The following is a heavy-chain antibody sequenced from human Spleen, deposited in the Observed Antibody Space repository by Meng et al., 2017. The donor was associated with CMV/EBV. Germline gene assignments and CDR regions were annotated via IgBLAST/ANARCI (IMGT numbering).Heavy chain of an antibody. Sequence: QVPVKESSPRSEQHWTSLFLSCCVPGASISSGNWWNHARQPPGKGLEWIGDTYHSGSTNYNPSLKSLVTISVDKSKNRFSLKLSSVTAADTAMYYCARGGGCSSSSCDLNYWGQGVLVTVSS. D-gene: IGHD2-2*01. V-gene: IGHV4-4*02. CDR1: GASISSGNW. J-gene: IGHJ4*02. CDR2: TYHSGST. CDR3: ARGGGCSSSSCDLNY.